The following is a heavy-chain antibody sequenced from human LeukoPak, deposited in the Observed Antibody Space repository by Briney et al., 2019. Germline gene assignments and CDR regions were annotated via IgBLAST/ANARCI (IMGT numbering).Heavy chain of an antibody. D-gene: IGHD4-23*01. J-gene: IGHJ4*02. Sequence: ASVKVSCKASGGTFSSYAISWVRQAPGQGLEWMGRIIPIFGTANYAQKFQGRVTITADESTSTAYMELSSLRSEDTAVYYCAREAKVVTPGNYYFDYWGQGTLVTVSS. CDR3: AREAKVVTPGNYYFDY. CDR2: IIPIFGTA. V-gene: IGHV1-69*13. CDR1: GGTFSSYA.